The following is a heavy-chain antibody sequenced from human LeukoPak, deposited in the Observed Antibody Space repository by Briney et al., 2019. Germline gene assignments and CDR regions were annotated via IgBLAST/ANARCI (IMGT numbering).Heavy chain of an antibody. Sequence: ETLSLTCPVSGGSGSSDSWSWIRQPPGQGLEWIGYLSYSGSTSYNPSLKSRVTISVDPSKSHLSLKLSPVTAADTAVYYCATLLGEMATTGDYWGQGTLVTVSS. J-gene: IGHJ4*02. D-gene: IGHD5-24*01. CDR2: LSYSGST. V-gene: IGHV4-59*02. CDR1: GGSGSSDS. CDR3: ATLLGEMATTGDY.